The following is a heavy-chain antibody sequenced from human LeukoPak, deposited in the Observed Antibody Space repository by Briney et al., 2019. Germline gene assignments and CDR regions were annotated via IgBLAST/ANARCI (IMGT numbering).Heavy chain of an antibody. CDR1: GFSLRTSGVG. CDR2: IYCNDDK. V-gene: IGHV2-5*01. J-gene: IGHJ4*02. CDR3: AHRRRGYNWNDVPFDY. D-gene: IGHD1-1*01. Sequence: SGPTLVNPTQTLTLTCTFSGFSLRTSGVGVGWIRQPPGKALEWLALIYCNDDKRYSPSLKSRLTITKDTSKSQVVLTMTNIDPVDTATYYCAHRRRGYNWNDVPFDYWGQGTLVTVSS.